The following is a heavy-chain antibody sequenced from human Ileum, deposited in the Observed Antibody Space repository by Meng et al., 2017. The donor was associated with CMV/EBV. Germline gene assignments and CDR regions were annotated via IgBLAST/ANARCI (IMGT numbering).Heavy chain of an antibody. V-gene: IGHV3-7*01. CDR2: IKQDGSEK. CDR3: ARVRCSSTSCYRFDY. D-gene: IGHD2-2*01. CDR1: GFTFSSYW. J-gene: IGHJ4*02. Sequence: GESLKISCAASGFTFSSYWMSWVRQAPGKGLEWVANIKQDGSEKYYVDSVKGRFTISRDNAKNSLYLQMNSLRAEDTAVYYCARVRCSSTSCYRFDYWGQGTLVTVSS.